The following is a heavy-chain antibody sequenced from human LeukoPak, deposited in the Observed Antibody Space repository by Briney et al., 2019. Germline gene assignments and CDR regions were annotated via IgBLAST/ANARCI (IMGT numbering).Heavy chain of an antibody. CDR2: IYYSGST. CDR1: GVSISSYY. J-gene: IGHJ5*02. D-gene: IGHD3-3*01. V-gene: IGHV4-59*08. Sequence: PSETLSLTCTVSGVSISSYYWSWIRQPPGKGLEWIGYIYYSGSTNCNPSLKSRVTISVDTSKNQFSLRLSSVTAADTAVYYCARRPSGYAPSWLDPWGQGTLVTVSS. CDR3: ARRPSGYAPSWLDP.